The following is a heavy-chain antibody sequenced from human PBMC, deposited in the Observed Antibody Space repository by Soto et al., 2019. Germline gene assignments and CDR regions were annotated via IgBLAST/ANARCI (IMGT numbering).Heavy chain of an antibody. D-gene: IGHD4-17*01. Sequence: GGSLRLSCAASGFTFSSYAMHWVRQAPGKGLEYVSAISSNGGSTYYANSVKGRFTISRDNSKNTLYLQMGSLRAEDMAVYYCARDHDYGDPWYYYYYMDVWGKGTTVTVSS. V-gene: IGHV3-64*01. CDR2: ISSNGGST. J-gene: IGHJ6*03. CDR3: ARDHDYGDPWYYYYYMDV. CDR1: GFTFSSYA.